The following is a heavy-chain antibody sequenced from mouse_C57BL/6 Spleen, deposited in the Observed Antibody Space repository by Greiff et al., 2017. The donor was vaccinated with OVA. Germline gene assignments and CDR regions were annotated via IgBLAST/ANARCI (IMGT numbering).Heavy chain of an antibody. Sequence: QVQLQQPGAELVRPGTSVKLSCKDSGYTFTSYWMHWVKQRPGQGLEWIGVIDPSDSYTNYNQKFKGKATLTVDTSSSTAYMQLSSLTSEDSAVYYCARPSDYKDWYFDVWGTGTTVTVSS. CDR1: GYTFTSYW. D-gene: IGHD2-12*01. V-gene: IGHV1-59*01. CDR2: IDPSDSYT. J-gene: IGHJ1*03. CDR3: ARPSDYKDWYFDV.